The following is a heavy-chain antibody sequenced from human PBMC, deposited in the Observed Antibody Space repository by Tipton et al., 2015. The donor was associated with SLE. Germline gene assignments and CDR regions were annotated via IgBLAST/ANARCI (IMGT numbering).Heavy chain of an antibody. D-gene: IGHD6-13*01. Sequence: SLRLSCAASGFTFSSYAMSWVRQAPGKGLERVSAISGSGGSTYYADSVKGRFTISRDNSKNTLYLQMNSLRAEDTAVYYCAKAARPIIAAAGGAWFDPWGQGTLVTVSS. CDR2: ISGSGGST. J-gene: IGHJ5*02. CDR3: AKAARPIIAAAGGAWFDP. CDR1: GFTFSSYA. V-gene: IGHV3-23*01.